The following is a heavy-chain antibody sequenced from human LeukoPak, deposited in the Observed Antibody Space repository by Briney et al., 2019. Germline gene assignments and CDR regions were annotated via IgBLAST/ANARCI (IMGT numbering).Heavy chain of an antibody. CDR3: AGDNIGTSGYTGTSFDY. CDR2: IYYSGNT. CDR1: GYSINSGHY. V-gene: IGHV4-38-2*02. Sequence: PSETLSLTCTVSGYSINSGHYWGWIRQPPGKRLEWIGSIYYSGNTYYNPTLKSRITISVDTSKNQFSLKLSSVTAADTAVYYCAGDNIGTSGYTGTSFDYWGQGTLVTVSS. D-gene: IGHD5-12*01. J-gene: IGHJ4*02.